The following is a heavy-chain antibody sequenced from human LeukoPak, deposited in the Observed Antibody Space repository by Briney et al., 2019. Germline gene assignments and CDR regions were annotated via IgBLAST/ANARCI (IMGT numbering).Heavy chain of an antibody. CDR2: ISGSGGST. CDR3: ALVGATKAANYYYGMDV. D-gene: IGHD1-26*01. V-gene: IGHV3-23*01. J-gene: IGHJ6*02. CDR1: GFTFSSYT. Sequence: GGSLRLSCAASGFTFSSYTMSWVRQAPGKGLEWVSAISGSGGSTYYADSVKGRFTISRDNSKNTLYLQMNSLRAEDTAVYYCALVGATKAANYYYGMDVWGQGTTVTVPS.